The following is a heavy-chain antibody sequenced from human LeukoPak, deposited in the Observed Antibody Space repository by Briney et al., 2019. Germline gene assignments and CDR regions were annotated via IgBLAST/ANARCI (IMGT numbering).Heavy chain of an antibody. J-gene: IGHJ4*02. CDR3: ARQSQLWFGELAYFDY. D-gene: IGHD3-10*01. Sequence: SETLSLTCTVSGDSISSSSYYWGWIRQPPGKGLEWIGSIYYSGSTYYNPSLKSRVTISVDTSKNQFSLKLSSVTAADTAVYYCARQSQLWFGELAYFDYWGQGTLVTVSS. CDR1: GDSISSSSYY. CDR2: IYYSGST. V-gene: IGHV4-39*01.